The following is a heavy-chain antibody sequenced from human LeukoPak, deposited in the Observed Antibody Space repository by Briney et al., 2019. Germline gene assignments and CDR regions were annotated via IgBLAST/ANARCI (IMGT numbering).Heavy chain of an antibody. Sequence: SETLSLTCTVSGGSISSGGYYWSWIRQHPGKGLEWIGYIYYSGSTYYNPSLKSRVTISVDTSKNQFSLKLNSVTAADTAAYYCARDPMDDNWFDPWGQGTLVTVSS. CDR3: ARDPMDDNWFDP. J-gene: IGHJ5*02. D-gene: IGHD3-10*01. V-gene: IGHV4-31*03. CDR1: GGSISSGGYY. CDR2: IYYSGST.